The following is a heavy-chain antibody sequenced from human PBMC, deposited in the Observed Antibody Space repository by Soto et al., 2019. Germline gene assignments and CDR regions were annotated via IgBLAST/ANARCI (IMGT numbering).Heavy chain of an antibody. V-gene: IGHV3-23*01. CDR1: GFSFSSFA. D-gene: IGHD3-3*01. Sequence: EVHLLQSGGGLVQPGGSRRLSCAASGFSFSSFALSWVRQSPGKGLEWVAAVSGRGGDTYYANSVKGRFTISRDNSQNTLFLQMNSLRAEDSAIYYCAKDPNYDFWSGFSAVYFDYWGQGTLVTVSS. J-gene: IGHJ4*02. CDR3: AKDPNYDFWSGFSAVYFDY. CDR2: VSGRGGDT.